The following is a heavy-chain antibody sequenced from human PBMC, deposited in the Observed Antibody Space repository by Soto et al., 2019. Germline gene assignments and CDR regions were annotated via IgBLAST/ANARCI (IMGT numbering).Heavy chain of an antibody. CDR2: TDYSGNT. CDR3: ASEVGDPLYHLDY. Sequence: QVQLQESGPGLVRPSETLSLTCTVSSDSISSYYWIWIRQSPGKGLEWIGYTDYSGNTNYNPSLKSRVTISGDTSKNQFSLRMSSVTAADTAVYYCASEVGDPLYHLDYWGQGTLVTVSS. CDR1: SDSISSYY. D-gene: IGHD1-26*01. J-gene: IGHJ4*02. V-gene: IGHV4-59*08.